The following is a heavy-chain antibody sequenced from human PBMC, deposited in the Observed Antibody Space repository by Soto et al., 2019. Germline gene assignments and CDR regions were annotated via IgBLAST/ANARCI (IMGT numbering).Heavy chain of an antibody. CDR1: GFTFSLYT. J-gene: IGHJ4*02. Sequence: GGSLRLSCSASGFTFSLYTMHWVHQAPGKGLEFVSGFVSTAGSTHYADSVEGRFTISRGNSKNTLYLQMSGLRAEDTAVYFCVKGSDFRRPTYLHWGRGTLVTVSS. CDR2: FVSTAGST. D-gene: IGHD3-3*01. CDR3: VKGSDFRRPTYLH. V-gene: IGHV3-64D*08.